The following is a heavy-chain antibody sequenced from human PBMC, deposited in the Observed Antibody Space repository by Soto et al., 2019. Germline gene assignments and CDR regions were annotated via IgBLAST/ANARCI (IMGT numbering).Heavy chain of an antibody. V-gene: IGHV3-30-3*01. Sequence: PGGSLRLSCAASGFTFSSYAMHWVRQAPGKGLEWVAVISYDGSNKYYADSVKGRFTIPRDNSKNTLYLQMNSLRAEDTAVYYCAREGYDYGETGAFDYWGQGTLVTVSS. D-gene: IGHD4-17*01. CDR3: AREGYDYGETGAFDY. CDR2: ISYDGSNK. J-gene: IGHJ4*02. CDR1: GFTFSSYA.